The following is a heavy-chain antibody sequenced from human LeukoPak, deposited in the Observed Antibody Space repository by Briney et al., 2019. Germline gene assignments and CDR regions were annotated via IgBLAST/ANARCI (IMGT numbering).Heavy chain of an antibody. V-gene: IGHV5-51*01. J-gene: IGHJ3*02. Sequence: GESLKISCKGSGYSFTSYWIGWVRQMPGKGLEWMGIIYPGDSDTRYSPSFQGQVTISADKSISTAYLRWSSLKASDTAMYYCARQRWRELGAFDIWGQGTMVTVSS. CDR2: IYPGDSDT. CDR3: ARQRWRELGAFDI. D-gene: IGHD5-24*01. CDR1: GYSFTSYW.